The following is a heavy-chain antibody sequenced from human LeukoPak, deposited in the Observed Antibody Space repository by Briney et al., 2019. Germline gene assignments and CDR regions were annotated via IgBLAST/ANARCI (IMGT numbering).Heavy chain of an antibody. CDR3: ARTGEGITMVRGVIRYFDY. CDR1: GFTVSSNY. J-gene: IGHJ4*02. D-gene: IGHD3-10*01. CDR2: IYSGSST. V-gene: IGHV3-53*04. Sequence: GGSLRLSCAASGFTVSSNYMSWVRQAPGKGLEWVSVIYSGSSTYYADSVKGRFTISRHNSKNTLYLQMNSLRAEDTAVYYCARTGEGITMVRGVIRYFDYWGQGTLVTVSS.